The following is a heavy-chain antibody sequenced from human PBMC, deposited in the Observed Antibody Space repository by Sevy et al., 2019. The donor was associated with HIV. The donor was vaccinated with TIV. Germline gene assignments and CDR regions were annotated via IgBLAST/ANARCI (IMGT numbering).Heavy chain of an antibody. CDR3: ARRPDFGVVIPTGVLDV. CDR2: ISGSGDST. CDR1: GFTFSFSTYV. V-gene: IGHV3-23*01. D-gene: IGHD3-3*01. Sequence: GGSLRLSCAASGFTFSFSTYVMTWVRQAPGKGLEWVSVISGSGDSTYYADSVKGRFTIFRDNSKNTMYLQMTSLTAGDTAVYFCARRPDFGVVIPTGVLDVWGQGTTVTVSS. J-gene: IGHJ6*02.